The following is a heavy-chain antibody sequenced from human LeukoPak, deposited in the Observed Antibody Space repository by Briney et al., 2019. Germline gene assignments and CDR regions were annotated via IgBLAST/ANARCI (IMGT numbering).Heavy chain of an antibody. Sequence: ASVKVSCKASGFTFINYYMHWVRQAPGQGLEWLGIINLSGGSTHYPQKFQDRVTMTRDTSTSTVYMELSSLRSEDTAVYYCARDLDYGEKSEDYWGRGTLVTASS. J-gene: IGHJ2*01. CDR1: GFTFINYY. D-gene: IGHD4/OR15-4a*01. CDR2: INLSGGST. CDR3: ARDLDYGEKSEDY. V-gene: IGHV1-46*01.